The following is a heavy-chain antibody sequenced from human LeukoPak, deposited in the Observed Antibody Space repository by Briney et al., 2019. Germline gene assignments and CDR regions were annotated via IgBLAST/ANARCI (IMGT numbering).Heavy chain of an antibody. D-gene: IGHD2-15*01. V-gene: IGHV4-61*01. CDR2: IYYSGST. CDR3: ARSVEGYCSGDNCFYYSYYMDV. J-gene: IGHJ6*03. CDR1: GGSISGSISSYY. Sequence: PSETLSLTCTVSGGSISGSISSYYWNWIRQPPGKGLEWIGYIYYSGSTNYNPSLKSRVTISVDTSKNQFSLKLSSVTAADTAVYYCARSVEGYCSGDNCFYYSYYMDVWGKGNTVTVSS.